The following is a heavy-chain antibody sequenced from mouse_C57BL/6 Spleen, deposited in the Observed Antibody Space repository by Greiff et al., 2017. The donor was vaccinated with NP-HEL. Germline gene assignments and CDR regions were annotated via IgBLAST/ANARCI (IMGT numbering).Heavy chain of an antibody. CDR3: ESKEGIYYGNYDAMDY. CDR1: GYTFTDYY. CDR2: IYPGSGNT. J-gene: IGHJ4*01. Sequence: QVQLKQSGAELVRPGASVKLSCKASGYTFTDYYINWVKQRPGQGLEWIARIYPGSGNTYYNEKFKGKATLTAEKSSSTAYMQLSSLTSEDSAVYFCESKEGIYYGNYDAMDYWGQGTSVTVSS. V-gene: IGHV1-76*01. D-gene: IGHD2-1*01.